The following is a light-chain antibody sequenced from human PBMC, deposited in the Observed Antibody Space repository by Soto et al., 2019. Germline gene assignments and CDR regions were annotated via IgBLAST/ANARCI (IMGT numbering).Light chain of an antibody. V-gene: IGKV3-11*01. Sequence: EIVLTQSPATPSLSPGARATLSCRTRQSVSSYLAWYQEKHGQAPRLLIYDASNRATDIPARFSGSGSGTDFTLTISSLEPEDFAGYYCQQRSNWPPYTFGQGTKLEIK. CDR2: DAS. J-gene: IGKJ2*01. CDR1: QSVSSY. CDR3: QQRSNWPPYT.